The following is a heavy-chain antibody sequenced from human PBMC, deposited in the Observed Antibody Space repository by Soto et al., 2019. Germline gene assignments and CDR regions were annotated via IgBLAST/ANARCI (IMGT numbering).Heavy chain of an antibody. CDR3: ARHHMAATDMYFDY. CDR2: IYDNDST. V-gene: IGHV4-31*03. CDR1: GVSISSGGYY. Sequence: QVQLQESGPGVVKPSQTLSLTCTVSGVSISSGGYYWSWIRQHPGKGLEWIGYIYDNDSTYYNPSLKRRVTMSVDTSRKQISLKLSSVTAADTAVYYCARHHMAATDMYFDYWGQGTLVTASA. J-gene: IGHJ4*02. D-gene: IGHD6-19*01.